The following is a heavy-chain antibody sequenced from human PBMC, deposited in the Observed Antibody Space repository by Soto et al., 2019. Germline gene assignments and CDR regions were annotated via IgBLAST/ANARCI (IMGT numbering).Heavy chain of an antibody. V-gene: IGHV3-30*04. D-gene: IGHD6-13*01. J-gene: IGHJ3*02. Sequence: GGSLRLSCAASGFTFSSYAMHWVRQAPGKGLEWVAVISYDGSNKYYADSVKGRFTISRDNSKNTLYLQMNSLRAEDKAVYYCAREAGFGYSSSWYAFDIWGQGTMVTVSS. CDR3: AREAGFGYSSSWYAFDI. CDR1: GFTFSSYA. CDR2: ISYDGSNK.